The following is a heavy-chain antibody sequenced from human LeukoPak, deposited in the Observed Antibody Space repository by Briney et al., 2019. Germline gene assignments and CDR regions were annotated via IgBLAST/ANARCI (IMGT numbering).Heavy chain of an antibody. V-gene: IGHV3-43*02. CDR1: GFTFDDYA. D-gene: IGHD3-16*01. J-gene: IGHJ3*02. Sequence: GGSLRLSCAASGFTFDDYAMHWVRQAPGKGLEWVSLISGDGGSTYYADSVKGRFTISRDNSKNSLYLQMNSLRTEDTALYYXXXXXAWGXXAFDIWGQGTMVTVSS. CDR2: ISGDGGST. CDR3: XXXXAWGXXAFDI.